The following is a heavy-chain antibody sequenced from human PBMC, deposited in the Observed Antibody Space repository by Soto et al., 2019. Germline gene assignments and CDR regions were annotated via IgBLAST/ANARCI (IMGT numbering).Heavy chain of an antibody. CDR3: AKSIIEDIVVVPAATYYYMDV. J-gene: IGHJ6*03. D-gene: IGHD2-2*01. CDR1: GFTFSSYA. Sequence: GGSLRLSCAASGFTFSSYAMSWVRQAPGKGLEWVSAISGSGGSTYYADSVKGRFTISRDNSKNTLYPQMNSLRAEDTAVYYCAKSIIEDIVVVPAATYYYMDVWGKGTTVTVSS. V-gene: IGHV3-23*01. CDR2: ISGSGGST.